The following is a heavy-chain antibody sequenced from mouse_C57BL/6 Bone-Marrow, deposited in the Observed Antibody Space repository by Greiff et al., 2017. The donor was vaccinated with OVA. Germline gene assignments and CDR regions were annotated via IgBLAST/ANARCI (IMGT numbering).Heavy chain of an antibody. CDR2: IYPGNSDT. Sequence: EVQLQQSGTVLARPGASVKMSCKTSGYTFTSYWMHWVKQRPGQGLEWIGAIYPGNSDTSYNQKFKGKAKLTAVTSASTAYMELSSLTNEDSAVYYCTFITTVVATRYFDVWGTGTTVIVSS. V-gene: IGHV1-5*01. J-gene: IGHJ1*03. CDR1: GYTFTSYW. D-gene: IGHD1-1*01. CDR3: TFITTVVATRYFDV.